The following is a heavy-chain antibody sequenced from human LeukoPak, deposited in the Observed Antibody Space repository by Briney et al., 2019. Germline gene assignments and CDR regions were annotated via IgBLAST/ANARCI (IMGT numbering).Heavy chain of an antibody. D-gene: IGHD3-3*01. CDR3: ARVYYDFWSGYSYDAFDI. CDR1: GFTFSSYS. V-gene: IGHV3-48*01. J-gene: IGHJ3*02. CDR2: ISSSSSTI. Sequence: GGSLRLSCAASGFTFSSYSMNWVRQAPGKGLEWASYISSSSSTIYYADSVKGRFTISRDNAKNSLYLQMNSLRAEDTAVYYCARVYYDFWSGYSYDAFDIWGQGTMVTVSS.